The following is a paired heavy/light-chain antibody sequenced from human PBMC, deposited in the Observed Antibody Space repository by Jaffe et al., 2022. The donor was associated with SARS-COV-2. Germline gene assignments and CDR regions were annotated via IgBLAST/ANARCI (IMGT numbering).Light chain of an antibody. V-gene: IGKV1-39*01. Sequence: DIQMTQSPSSLSASVGDRVTITCRASQSISSYLNWYQQKPGKAPKLLIYAASSLQSGVPSRFSGSGSGTDFTLTISSLQPEDFATYYCQQSYSTPLTFGQGTKLEIK. CDR3: QQSYSTPLT. CDR2: AAS. J-gene: IGKJ2*01. CDR1: QSISSY.
Heavy chain of an antibody. CDR3: ARPLSGCSGGSCYSSGAWFDP. Sequence: QLQLQESGPGLVKPSETLSLTCTVSGGSISSSSYYWGWIRQPPGKGLEWIGSIYYSGSTYYNPSLKSRVTISVDTSKNQFSLKLSSVTAADTAVYYCARPLSGCSGGSCYSSGAWFDPWGQGTLVTVSS. V-gene: IGHV4-39*01. D-gene: IGHD2-15*01. CDR2: IYYSGST. J-gene: IGHJ5*02. CDR1: GGSISSSSYY.